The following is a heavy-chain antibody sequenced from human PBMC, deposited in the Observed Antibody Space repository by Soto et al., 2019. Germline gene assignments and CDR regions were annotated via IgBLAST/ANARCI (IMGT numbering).Heavy chain of an antibody. Sequence: ESGGGLVKPGGSLRLSCAASGFTFSSYSMNWVRQAPGKGLEWVSSISSSSSYIYYADSVKGRFTISRDNAKNSLYLQMNSLRAEDTAVYYCAREGEEDYYDSSGYYSGMDVWGQGTTVTVSS. CDR1: GFTFSSYS. CDR2: ISSSSSYI. J-gene: IGHJ6*02. V-gene: IGHV3-21*01. CDR3: AREGEEDYYDSSGYYSGMDV. D-gene: IGHD3-22*01.